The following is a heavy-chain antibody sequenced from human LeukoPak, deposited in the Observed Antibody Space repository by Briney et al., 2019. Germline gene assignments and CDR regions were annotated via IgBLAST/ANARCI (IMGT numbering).Heavy chain of an antibody. CDR3: ARAPSRSGSYYPYFDY. Sequence: SETLSLTCTVSGGSISSGDYYWSWIRQPPGKGXXXXGYIYYSGSTYYNPSLKSRVTISVDTSKNQFSLKLSSVTAADTAVYYCARAPSRSGSYYPYFDYWGQGTLVTVSS. D-gene: IGHD3-10*01. CDR2: IYYSGST. V-gene: IGHV4-30-4*01. CDR1: GGSISSGDYY. J-gene: IGHJ4*02.